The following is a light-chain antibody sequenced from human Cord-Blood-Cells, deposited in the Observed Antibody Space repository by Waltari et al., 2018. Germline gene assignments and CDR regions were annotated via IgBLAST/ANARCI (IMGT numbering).Light chain of an antibody. CDR3: QQSYSTLYT. CDR2: AAS. CDR1: QSISSY. V-gene: IGKV1-39*01. J-gene: IGKJ2*01. Sequence: DIQMTQSPSPLSASVAARVTITCRASQSISSYLNWYQQKPGKARKLLIYAASSFQSAAPSRFSGSGSGTDFTLTISSLQPEDFATYYCQQSYSTLYTFGQGTKLEIK.